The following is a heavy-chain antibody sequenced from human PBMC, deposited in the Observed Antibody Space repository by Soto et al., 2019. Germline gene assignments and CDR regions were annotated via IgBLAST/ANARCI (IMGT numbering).Heavy chain of an antibody. CDR3: ARDSADFWSGYWIKPDAFDI. D-gene: IGHD3-3*01. V-gene: IGHV3-33*08. J-gene: IGHJ3*02. CDR2: IWYDGSNK. CDR1: GFTFSSYG. Sequence: GGSLRLSCAASGFTFSSYGMHWVRQAPGKGLEWVAVIWYDGSNKYYADSVKGRFTISRDNSKNTLYLQMNSLRAEDTAVYYCARDSADFWSGYWIKPDAFDIWGQGTMVTVSS.